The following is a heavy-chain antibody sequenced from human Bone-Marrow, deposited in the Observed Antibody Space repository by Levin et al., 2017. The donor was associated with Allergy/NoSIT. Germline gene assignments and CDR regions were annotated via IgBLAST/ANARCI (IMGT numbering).Heavy chain of an antibody. Sequence: ASVKVSCVASGFTFTSYWMNWVRQVPGKGLEWVANIKEDGSEKYYVDSVQGRFTISRDNAKNSLYLQMNSLRGEDTAVYYCARGDGYLFDYWGQGTLVTVSS. V-gene: IGHV3-7*01. D-gene: IGHD3-22*01. J-gene: IGHJ4*02. CDR2: IKEDGSEK. CDR3: ARGDGYLFDY. CDR1: GFTFTSYW.